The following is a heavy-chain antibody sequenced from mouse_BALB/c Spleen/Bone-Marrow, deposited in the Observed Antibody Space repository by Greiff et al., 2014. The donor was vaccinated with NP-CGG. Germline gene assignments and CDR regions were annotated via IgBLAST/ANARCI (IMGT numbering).Heavy chain of an antibody. Sequence: EVKVEESGGDLVRPGGSLKLSCAASGLTFSNYNISWVRQTPEKRLERVAYISNGGGNTYYPDTVKGRFTISRDNAKNTLYLQMTSLKSEDTAIYYCARHETGTGQYFDYWGQGTTLTVSS. V-gene: IGHV5-12-2*01. J-gene: IGHJ2*01. CDR2: ISNGGGNT. CDR3: ARHETGTGQYFDY. D-gene: IGHD4-1*01. CDR1: GLTFSNYN.